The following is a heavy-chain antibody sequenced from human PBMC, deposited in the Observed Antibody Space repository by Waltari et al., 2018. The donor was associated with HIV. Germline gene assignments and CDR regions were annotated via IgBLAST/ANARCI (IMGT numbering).Heavy chain of an antibody. CDR1: GFTFSSYG. Sequence: QVQLVESGGGVVQPGRSLRLSCAASGFTFSSYGMHWVRQAPGKGLEWVVVISYEGSNKYYADSVKGRFTISRDKSKNTLYLQMNSLRAEDTAVYYCAKDRHGVTIYGMDVWGQGTTVTVSS. J-gene: IGHJ6*02. CDR3: AKDRHGVTIYGMDV. CDR2: ISYEGSNK. V-gene: IGHV3-30*18. D-gene: IGHD4-17*01.